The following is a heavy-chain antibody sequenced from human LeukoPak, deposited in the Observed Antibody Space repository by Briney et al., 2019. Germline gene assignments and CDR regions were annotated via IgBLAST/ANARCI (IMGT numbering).Heavy chain of an antibody. J-gene: IGHJ3*02. CDR1: EFKSSDYY. Sequence: GGSLRLSCEASEFKSSDYYMSWVRQTPGKGLEWISYISSDNRVIYYADSVKGRLTTSRDNARASFYLQMNSLRDEDTAIYYCARAHETAVLAAFDIWGQGTLVTVSS. D-gene: IGHD6-19*01. CDR2: ISSDNRVI. CDR3: ARAHETAVLAAFDI. V-gene: IGHV3-11*04.